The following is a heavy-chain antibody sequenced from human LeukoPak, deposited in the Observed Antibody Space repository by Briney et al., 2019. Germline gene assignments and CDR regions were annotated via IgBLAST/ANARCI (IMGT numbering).Heavy chain of an antibody. Sequence: VASVKVSCNASGYSFTNYGFTWVRQAPGQGLEWMGWINASNGNTNYAQRLQGRVTMTIDTSTNTAYMELRSLRSDDTAVYYCARAAPRDCTNGICWVDYWGQGTLVTVSS. CDR3: ARAAPRDCTNGICWVDY. J-gene: IGHJ4*02. V-gene: IGHV1-18*01. CDR1: GYSFTNYG. CDR2: INASNGNT. D-gene: IGHD2-8*01.